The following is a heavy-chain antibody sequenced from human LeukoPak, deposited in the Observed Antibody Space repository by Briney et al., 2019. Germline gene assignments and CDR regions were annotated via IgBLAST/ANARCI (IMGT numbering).Heavy chain of an antibody. V-gene: IGHV3-9*01. CDR1: GFTFDDYA. CDR2: INWNSRNI. Sequence: PGRSLRLSCAASGFTFDDYAMHWVRQAPGKGLEWVSCINWNSRNIGYADSVKGRFTISRDNAKNSLYLQMNSLRAEDTAVYYCAKGRSYYYDSSGYYNYYYYYYMDVWGKGTTVTVSS. CDR3: AKGRSYYYDSSGYYNYYYYYYMDV. J-gene: IGHJ6*03. D-gene: IGHD3-22*01.